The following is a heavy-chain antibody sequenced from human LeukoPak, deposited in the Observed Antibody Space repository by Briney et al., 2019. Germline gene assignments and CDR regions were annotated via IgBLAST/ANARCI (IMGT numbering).Heavy chain of an antibody. CDR3: ARAEQWLPHDAFDI. D-gene: IGHD6-19*01. CDR1: CGSISSYY. CDR2: IKHRGST. Sequence: SETLSLTCTVSCGSISSYYWSWIRQPPGKGLEWIGEIKHRGSTNYNPSLKSRVTISVDTSKNQFSLKLSSVTAADTAVYYCARAEQWLPHDAFDIWGQGTMVTVSS. J-gene: IGHJ3*02. V-gene: IGHV4-34*01.